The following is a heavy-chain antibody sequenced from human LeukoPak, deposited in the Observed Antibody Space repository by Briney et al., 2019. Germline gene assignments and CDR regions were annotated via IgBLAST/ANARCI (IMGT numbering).Heavy chain of an antibody. Sequence: PSETLSLTCAVYGGSFSGYYWSWIRQPPGKGLEWIGEINHSGSTNYNPSLKSRVTISVDTSKNQFSLKLSSVTAADTAVYYCATMENDSSGYMVDYWAREPWSPSPQ. CDR1: GGSFSGYY. D-gene: IGHD3-22*01. V-gene: IGHV4-34*01. CDR3: ATMENDSSGYMVDY. CDR2: INHSGST. J-gene: IGHJ4*02.